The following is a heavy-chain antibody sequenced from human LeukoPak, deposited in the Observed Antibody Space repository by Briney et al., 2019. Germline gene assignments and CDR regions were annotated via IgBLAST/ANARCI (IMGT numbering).Heavy chain of an antibody. CDR1: GYTFTGYY. V-gene: IGHV1-2*02. D-gene: IGHD2-15*01. Sequence: ASVKVSCKASGYTFTGYYMHWVRQAPGQGLEWMGWINPNSGGTNYAQKFQGRVTMTRDTSTSTAYMELRSLRSDDTAVYYCARDCSDGSCYFDYWGQGTLVTVSS. CDR3: ARDCSDGSCYFDY. CDR2: INPNSGGT. J-gene: IGHJ4*02.